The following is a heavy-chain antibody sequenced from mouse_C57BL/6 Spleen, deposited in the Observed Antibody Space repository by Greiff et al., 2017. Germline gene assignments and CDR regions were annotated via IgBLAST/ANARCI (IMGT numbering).Heavy chain of an antibody. D-gene: IGHD1-1*01. CDR3: TRGHDGSSYDY. V-gene: IGHV5-9-1*02. Sequence: EVHLVESGEGLVKPGGSLKLSCAASGFTFSSYAMSWVRQTPEKRLEWVAYISSGGDYIYYADTVKGRFTISRDNARNTLYLQMSSLKSEDTAMYYCTRGHDGSSYDYWGQGTTRTVSS. CDR1: GFTFSSYA. J-gene: IGHJ2*01. CDR2: ISSGGDYI.